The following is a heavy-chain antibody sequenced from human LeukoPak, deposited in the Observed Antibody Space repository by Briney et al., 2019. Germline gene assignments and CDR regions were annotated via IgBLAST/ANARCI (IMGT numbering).Heavy chain of an antibody. CDR2: IRYDGSNK. D-gene: IGHD5/OR15-5a*01. CDR1: GFTFSSYG. J-gene: IGHJ1*01. CDR3: IKQRRVSTIRAPPEY. V-gene: IGHV3-30*02. Sequence: PGGSLRLSCAASGFTFSSYGMHWVRQAPGKGLEWVAVIRYDGSNKYYADSVKGRFTISRDNSKNKLYLQMNNLRAEDTAVYYCIKQRRVSTIRAPPEYGGRDTLVTVSS.